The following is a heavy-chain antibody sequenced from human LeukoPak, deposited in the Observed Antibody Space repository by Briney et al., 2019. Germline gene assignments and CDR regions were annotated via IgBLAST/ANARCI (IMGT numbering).Heavy chain of an antibody. V-gene: IGHV3-48*03. CDR3: ARGSGYVLDY. CDR1: GFSFSAFE. D-gene: IGHD2-15*01. CDR2: ISTGGRTI. Sequence: GGSLRLSCAASGFSFSAFEMNWVRQAPGKGLEWTSHISTGGRTIYYADSVKGRFTIYRDNAKNSLYLQMNSLRGEDTGVYYCARGSGYVLDYWTQGTLVTVSS. J-gene: IGHJ4*02.